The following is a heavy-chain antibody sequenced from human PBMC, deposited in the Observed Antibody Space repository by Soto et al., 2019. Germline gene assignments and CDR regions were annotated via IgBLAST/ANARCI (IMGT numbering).Heavy chain of an antibody. V-gene: IGHV2-5*02. D-gene: IGHD3-9*01. J-gene: IGHJ4*02. CDR3: AHRPPHYHILTGYYGVVYCDY. Sequence: QITLKESGPTLVKPTQTVTLTCTFSGFSLSTDGVAVGWIRQPPGKALEWLALLYWDDEKRYSPSLKSRLTITKDTSKNQVVLTMTNVDPADTATYYCAHRPPHYHILTGYYGVVYCDYWGQGTLVTVSS. CDR2: LYWDDEK. CDR1: GFSLSTDGVA.